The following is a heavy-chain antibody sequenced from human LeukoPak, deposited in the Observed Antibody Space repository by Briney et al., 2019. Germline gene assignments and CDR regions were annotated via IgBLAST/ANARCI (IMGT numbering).Heavy chain of an antibody. CDR1: GFTFRSYE. CDR2: ISSSDSTI. J-gene: IGHJ4*02. Sequence: RGSLRLSCAASGFTFRSYEMNRVRQAPGKELEWVSYISSSDSTIYYTDSVKGRFTISRDNAKNSLYLQMNSLRAEDTAVYYCARGSRDSSGHKSTDYYFDYWGQGTLVTVSS. V-gene: IGHV3-48*03. CDR3: ARGSRDSSGHKSTDYYFDY. D-gene: IGHD3-22*01.